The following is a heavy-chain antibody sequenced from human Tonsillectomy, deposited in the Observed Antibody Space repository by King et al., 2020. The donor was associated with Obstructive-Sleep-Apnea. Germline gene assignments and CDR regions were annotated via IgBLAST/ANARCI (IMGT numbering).Heavy chain of an antibody. CDR1: GYTFTSHG. V-gene: IGHV1-18*04. J-gene: IGHJ6*02. CDR2: ISAYNGNT. Sequence: VQLVESGAEVKKPGASVKVSCKASGYTFTSHGISWVRQAPGQGLEWMGWISAYNGNTNYAQKVQGRVTMTTDTSTSTAYMDLRSLGSDDTAGFYWAGVQYYDFWSGYSNYYYYAMDVWGQGTTVTVSS. CDR3: AGVQYYDFWSGYSNYYYYAMDV. D-gene: IGHD3-3*01.